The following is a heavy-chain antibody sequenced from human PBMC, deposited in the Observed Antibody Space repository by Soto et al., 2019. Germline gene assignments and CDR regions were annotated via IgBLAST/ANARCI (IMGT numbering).Heavy chain of an antibody. CDR3: ARNMDYYYGRGSGNGHGV. D-gene: IGHD3-10*02. CDR1: GYTFTAYH. CDR2: INPKFGDT. Sequence: QVQLVQSGAEVKEPGDSVRVSCEASGYTFTAYHIHWVRQAPGQGLEWMGWINPKFGDTTYAQDFQGRVSMTRDMSMSTVYMELSTLTSDDTAIYYCARNMDYYYGRGSGNGHGVWGQGTTVTVFS. V-gene: IGHV1-2*02. J-gene: IGHJ6*02.